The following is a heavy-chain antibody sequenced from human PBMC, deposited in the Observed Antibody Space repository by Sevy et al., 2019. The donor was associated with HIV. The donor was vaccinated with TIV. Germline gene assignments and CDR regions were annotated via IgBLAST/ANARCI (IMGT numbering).Heavy chain of an antibody. V-gene: IGHV3-48*02. CDR1: GFTFSSYS. Sequence: GSLRLSCAASGFTFSSYSMNWVRQAPGKGLEWVSYISSSSSTIDYADSVKGRFPISRDNAKNSLYLQMNRLRDEDTAVYYCARDGGGCSGGSCYSGNHFDYWGQGTLVTVSS. D-gene: IGHD2-15*01. J-gene: IGHJ4*02. CDR3: ARDGGGCSGGSCYSGNHFDY. CDR2: ISSSSSTI.